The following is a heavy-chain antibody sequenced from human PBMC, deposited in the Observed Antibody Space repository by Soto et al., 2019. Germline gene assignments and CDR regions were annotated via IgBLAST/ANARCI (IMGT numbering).Heavy chain of an antibody. CDR1: GYTFTSYY. V-gene: IGHV1-46*03. CDR2: INPSGGST. J-gene: IGHJ4*02. Sequence: ASGKVSCKATGYTFTSYYMHWVRQAPGQGLEWMGIINPSGGSTGYAQKFQGRVTMTRDTSTSTVYMELSSLRSEDTAVYYCARDDMYYFDYWGQGTLVTVSS. CDR3: ARDDMYYFDY.